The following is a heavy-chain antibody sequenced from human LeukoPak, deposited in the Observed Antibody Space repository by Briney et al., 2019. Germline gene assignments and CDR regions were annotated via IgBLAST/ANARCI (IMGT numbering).Heavy chain of an antibody. CDR1: GGSISTYY. Sequence: SETLSLTCTVSGGSISTYYWSWVRQSPGKGLEWIGYIYVTGNRYNPYLQSRVTISVDTSRNQFFLQMSSVTAADTAVYYCARHIGGGIEDMDVWGKGTKVTVSS. CDR2: IYVTGN. J-gene: IGHJ6*03. D-gene: IGHD3-16*02. V-gene: IGHV4-59*08. CDR3: ARHIGGGIEDMDV.